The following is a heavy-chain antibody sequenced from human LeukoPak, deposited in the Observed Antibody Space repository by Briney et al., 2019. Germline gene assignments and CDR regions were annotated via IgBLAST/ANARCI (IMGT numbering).Heavy chain of an antibody. J-gene: IGHJ6*03. CDR2: IKSKTDGGTT. D-gene: IGHD3-10*01. CDR1: GFTFSNAW. V-gene: IGHV3-15*01. CDR3: WYYYGSGSYFLGYYYYYMDV. Sequence: PGGSLRLSCAASGFTFSNAWMSWVRHAPGKGLEWGGRIKSKTDGGTTDYAAPVKGRFTISRDDSKNTLYLQMNSLKTEDTAVYYCWYYYGSGSYFLGYYYYYMDVWGKGTTVTVSS.